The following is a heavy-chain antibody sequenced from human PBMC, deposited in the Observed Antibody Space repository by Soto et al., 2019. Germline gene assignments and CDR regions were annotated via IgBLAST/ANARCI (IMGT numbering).Heavy chain of an antibody. CDR2: IWYDGSNK. D-gene: IGHD2-2*01. CDR1: GFTFSSYG. J-gene: IGHJ6*02. V-gene: IGHV3-33*01. CDR3: ARALYCSSTSCYSPFYYYYYGMDV. Sequence: QSGGSLRLSCAASGFTFSSYGMHWVRQAPGKGLEWVAVIWYDGSNKYYADSVKGRFTISRDNSKNTLYLQMNSLRAEDTAVYYCARALYCSSTSCYSPFYYYYYGMDVWGQGTTVTVS.